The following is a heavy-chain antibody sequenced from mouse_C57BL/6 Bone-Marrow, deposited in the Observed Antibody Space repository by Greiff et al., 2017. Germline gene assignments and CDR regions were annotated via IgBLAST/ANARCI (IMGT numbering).Heavy chain of an antibody. CDR3: ARYPFYCRCYFDY. J-gene: IGHJ2*01. V-gene: IGHV1-26*01. CDR1: GYTFTDYY. CDR2: INPNNGGT. Sequence: EVQLQQSGPELVKPGASVKISCKASGYTFTDYYMNWVKQSHGKSLEWIGDINPNNGGTSYNQKFKGKATVTVDKSSSTAYMELRSLTAEDPAVDYCARYPFYCRCYFDYWGQGTPLTVSS. D-gene: IGHD2-14*01.